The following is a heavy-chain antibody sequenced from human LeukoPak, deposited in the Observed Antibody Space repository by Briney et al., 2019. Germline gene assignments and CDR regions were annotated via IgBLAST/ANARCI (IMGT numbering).Heavy chain of an antibody. CDR2: INHSGST. CDR1: GGSISSAGWY. Sequence: PSQTLSLTCAVSGGSISSAGWYWSWIRQPPGKGLEWIGEINHSGSTNYNPSLKSRVTISVDTSKNQFSLKLSSVTAADTAVYYCARGPHLEIHFDYWGQGTLVTVSS. V-gene: IGHV4-34*01. CDR3: ARGPHLEIHFDY. J-gene: IGHJ4*02.